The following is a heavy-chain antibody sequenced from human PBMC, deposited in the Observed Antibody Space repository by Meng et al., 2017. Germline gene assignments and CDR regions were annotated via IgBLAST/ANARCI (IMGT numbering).Heavy chain of an antibody. V-gene: IGHV3-53*02. CDR3: ARDYGDHLGFDY. CDR2: IYSGGST. CDR1: GFTVSSNA. D-gene: IGHD4-17*01. J-gene: IGHJ4*02. Sequence: VELVGTGGGLIQPGGALRLSCDASGFTVSSNAMVWVRQAPGKGLEWASVIYSGGSTYYADSVKGRFTISRDNSKNTLYLQMNSLRAEDTAVYYCARDYGDHLGFDYWGQGTLVTVSS.